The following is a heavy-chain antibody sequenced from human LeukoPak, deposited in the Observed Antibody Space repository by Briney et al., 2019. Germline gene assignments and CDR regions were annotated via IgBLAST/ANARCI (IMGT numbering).Heavy chain of an antibody. J-gene: IGHJ3*02. Sequence: PGGSLRLSCAASGFTFSAYSMNWVRQAPGRGLEWASSISSSSRSIYNADSVKGRFTISRDNAKRSLYLQMNSLRAEDTAVYYCARDRDDDSSGSIDDAFDIWGQGTMVTVSS. V-gene: IGHV3-21*01. CDR3: ARDRDDDSSGSIDDAFDI. CDR1: GFTFSAYS. CDR2: ISSSSRSI. D-gene: IGHD3-22*01.